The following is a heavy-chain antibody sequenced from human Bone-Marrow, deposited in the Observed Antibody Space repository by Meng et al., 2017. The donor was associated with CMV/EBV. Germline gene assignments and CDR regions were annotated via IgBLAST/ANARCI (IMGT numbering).Heavy chain of an antibody. V-gene: IGHV3-48*04. CDR3: AGEDIVVVPAAIRHYYYYGMDV. CDR1: GFTFSGYS. J-gene: IGHJ6*02. D-gene: IGHD2-2*01. Sequence: GESLKISCAASGFTFSGYSMNWVRQAPGKGLEWVSYISSSSTIYYADSVKGRFTISRDNAKNSLYLQMNSLRAEDTAVYYCAGEDIVVVPAAIRHYYYYGMDVWGQGTTVTVSS. CDR2: ISSSSTI.